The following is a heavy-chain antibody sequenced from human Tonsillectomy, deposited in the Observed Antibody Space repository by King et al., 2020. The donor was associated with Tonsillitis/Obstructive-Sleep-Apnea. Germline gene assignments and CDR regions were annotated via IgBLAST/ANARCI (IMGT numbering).Heavy chain of an antibody. V-gene: IGHV3-23*04. CDR3: AKAIPSREGRAPWFDY. CDR1: GFTFSSYA. D-gene: IGHD1-26*01. Sequence: VQLVESGGGLVQPGGSLRLSCAASGFTFSSYAMSWVRQAPGKGLEWVSAISGSGGSTYYADSVKGRFTISRDNSKNTLYLQMNSLRAEDTAVYYCAKAIPSREGRAPWFDYWGQGTLVTVSS. CDR2: ISGSGGST. J-gene: IGHJ4*02.